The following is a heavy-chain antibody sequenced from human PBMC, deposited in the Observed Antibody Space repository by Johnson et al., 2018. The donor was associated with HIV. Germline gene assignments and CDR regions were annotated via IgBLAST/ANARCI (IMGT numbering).Heavy chain of an antibody. J-gene: IGHJ3*01. V-gene: IGHV3-9*01. Sequence: VQLVESGGGLVQPGGSLRLSCAASGFTFDDYAMHWVRQAPGKGLESVSGISWNSGSIAYADSVKGRVPISRDHAKKTYDLQMNSLRAEDTAVYYCARKQWLEVPSDALDVWGQGTMVTVSS. D-gene: IGHD6-19*01. CDR3: ARKQWLEVPSDALDV. CDR2: ISWNSGSI. CDR1: GFTFDDYA.